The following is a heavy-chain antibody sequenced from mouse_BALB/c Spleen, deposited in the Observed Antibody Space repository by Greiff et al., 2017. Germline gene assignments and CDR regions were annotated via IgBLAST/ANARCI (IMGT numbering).Heavy chain of an antibody. D-gene: IGHD4-1*01. V-gene: IGHV1-54*01. CDR1: GYAFTNYL. J-gene: IGHJ2*01. Sequence: VQLQQSGAELVRPGTSVKVSCKASGYAFTNYLIEWVKQRPGQGLEWIGVINPGSGGTNYNEKFKGKATLTADKSSSTAYMQLSSLTSDDSAVYFCARLTGTRAYVDYWGQGTTLTVSS. CDR3: ARLTGTRAYVDY. CDR2: INPGSGGT.